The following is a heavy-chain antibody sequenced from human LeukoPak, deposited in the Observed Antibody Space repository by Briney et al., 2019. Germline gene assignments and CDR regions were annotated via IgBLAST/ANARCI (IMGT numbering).Heavy chain of an antibody. J-gene: IGHJ6*03. Sequence: SETLSLTCTVSGGSISSGGYYWSWIRQPPGKGLEWIGYIYHSGSTYYNPSLKSRVTISVDTSKNQFSLKLSSVTAADTAVYYCAGSRIPQVTGPSHAIYYYYYYMDVWGKGTTVTVSS. CDR1: GGSISSGGYY. CDR3: AGSRIPQVTGPSHAIYYYYYYMDV. CDR2: IYHSGST. V-gene: IGHV4-30-2*01. D-gene: IGHD2-21*02.